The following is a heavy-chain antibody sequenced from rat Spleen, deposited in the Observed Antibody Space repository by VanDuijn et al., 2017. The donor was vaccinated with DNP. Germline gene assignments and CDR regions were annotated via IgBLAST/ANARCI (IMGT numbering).Heavy chain of an antibody. V-gene: IGHV5-7*01. Sequence: EVQLVESGGGLVQPGRSLKLSCAASGFTFSDYNMAWVRQAPKKGLEWVATIIYDGSRTYYRDSVKGRFTISRDNAKNSQYLQMDSLRSEDTATYFCARGSTSIYWYFDFWGPGTMVTVSS. J-gene: IGHJ1*01. CDR2: IIYDGSRT. CDR3: ARGSTSIYWYFDF. CDR1: GFTFSDYN. D-gene: IGHD3-1*01.